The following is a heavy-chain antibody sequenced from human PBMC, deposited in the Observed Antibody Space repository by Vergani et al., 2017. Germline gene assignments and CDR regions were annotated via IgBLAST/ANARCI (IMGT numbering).Heavy chain of an antibody. V-gene: IGHV4-59*02. Sequence: QVRLQESGPGLVKPSETLTLTCSVSGASVNSYYWSWIRQPPGKGLEWMGYVSFRGDTLYDPSVKGRMTISLNTSSNQFSLYLTSVTAADTAVYYCARVWSTTTVXTPGGNYYYYGMDVWGQGTTVTVSS. D-gene: IGHD4-23*01. CDR3: ARVWSTTTVXTPGGNYYYYGMDV. J-gene: IGHJ6*02. CDR1: GASVNSYY. CDR2: VSFRGDT.